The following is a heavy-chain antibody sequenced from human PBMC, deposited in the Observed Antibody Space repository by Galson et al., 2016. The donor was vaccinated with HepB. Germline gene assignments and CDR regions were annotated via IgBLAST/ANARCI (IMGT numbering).Heavy chain of an antibody. CDR2: ISAYNGNT. J-gene: IGHJ4*02. Sequence: SVKVSCKASGYSFTSYGISWVRQVPGQGLEWMGWISAYNGNTNYAQRFQGRVTMTTDTSTSTVYMELRSLRSDDTAVYWCMRGPNYGDYEADDYWGQGTLVTVSS. CDR1: GYSFTSYG. V-gene: IGHV1-18*01. D-gene: IGHD4-17*01. CDR3: MRGPNYGDYEADDY.